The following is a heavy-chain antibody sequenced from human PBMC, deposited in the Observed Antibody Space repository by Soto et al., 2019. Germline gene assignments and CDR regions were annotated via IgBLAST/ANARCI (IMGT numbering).Heavy chain of an antibody. CDR1: GYTFTSYD. V-gene: IGHV1-8*01. CDR3: ARAGWLDAFDI. CDR2: MNPNSGNT. Sequence: ASVKVCGNASGYTFTSYDINWVLQATGQGLEWMGWMNPNSGNTGYAQKFQGRVTMTRNTSISTAYMELSSLRSEDTAVYYCARAGWLDAFDIWGQGTMVTVSS. D-gene: IGHD6-19*01. J-gene: IGHJ3*02.